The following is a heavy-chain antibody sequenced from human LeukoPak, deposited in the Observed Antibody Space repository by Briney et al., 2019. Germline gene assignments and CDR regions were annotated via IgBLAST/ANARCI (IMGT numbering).Heavy chain of an antibody. V-gene: IGHV4-59*01. J-gene: IGHJ4*02. CDR2: VYYSGST. D-gene: IGHD3-3*01. CDR3: ARGLDFSSGYSFDS. Sequence: PSETLSLTCTVSGGSISTYYWSWIRQPPGKGLEWIGYVYYSGSTDYNPSLKSRVTISVDTSKNQFSLKLSSVIVADTAVYYCARGLDFSSGYSFDSWGQGTLVTVSS. CDR1: GGSISTYY.